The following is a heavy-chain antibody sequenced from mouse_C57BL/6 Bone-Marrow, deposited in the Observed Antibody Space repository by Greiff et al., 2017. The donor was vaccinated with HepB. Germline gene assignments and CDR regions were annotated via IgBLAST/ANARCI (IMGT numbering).Heavy chain of an antibody. CDR3: TRKRGGYYPYYFDY. CDR1: GYTFTDYE. Sequence: QVQLKESGAELVRPGASVTLSCKASGYTFTDYEMHWVKQTPVHGLEWIGAIDPETGGTAYNQKFKGKAILTADKSSSTAYMELRSLTSEDSAVYYCTRKRGGYYPYYFDYWGQGTTLTVSS. V-gene: IGHV1-15*01. CDR2: IDPETGGT. D-gene: IGHD2-3*01. J-gene: IGHJ2*01.